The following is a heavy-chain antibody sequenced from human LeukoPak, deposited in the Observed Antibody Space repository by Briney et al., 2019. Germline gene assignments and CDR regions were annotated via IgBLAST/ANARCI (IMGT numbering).Heavy chain of an antibody. J-gene: IGHJ4*02. CDR1: GGSISSYY. CDR2: IYCSGST. Sequence: SETLSLTCTVSGGSISSYYWSWIRQPPGKGLEWIGYIYCSGSTNYNPSLKSRVTISVDTSKNQFSLKLSSVTAADTAVYYCARARGYSGYEDFDYCGQGTLVTVSS. D-gene: IGHD5-12*01. CDR3: ARARGYSGYEDFDY. V-gene: IGHV4-59*01.